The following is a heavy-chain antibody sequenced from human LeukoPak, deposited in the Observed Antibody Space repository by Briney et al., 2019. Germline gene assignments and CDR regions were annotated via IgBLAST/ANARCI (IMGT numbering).Heavy chain of an antibody. CDR3: ARGITSGPRRYDVRNFDY. V-gene: IGHV3-7*01. D-gene: IGHD3-3*01. CDR1: GFIFSTSW. CDR2: INLDGSEK. Sequence: GGSLRLSCTASGFIFSTSWMTWVRQAPGKGLEWVANINLDGSEKYYVDSVKGRFTISRDNAKNSLYLQMNSLRAEDTAVYYCARGITSGPRRYDVRNFDYWGQGTLVTVSS. J-gene: IGHJ4*02.